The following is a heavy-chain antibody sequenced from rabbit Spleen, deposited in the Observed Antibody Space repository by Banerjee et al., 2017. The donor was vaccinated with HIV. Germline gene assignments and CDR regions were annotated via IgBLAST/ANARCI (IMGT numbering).Heavy chain of an antibody. D-gene: IGHD6-1*01. V-gene: IGHV1S40*01. J-gene: IGHJ6*01. CDR2: IYTGSSGTT. Sequence: QSLEESGGDLVKPGASLTLTCTASGFSFSSSDYMCWVRQAPGKGLEWIACIYTGSSGTTWYASWVNGRFTISKTSSTTVTLQMTSLTAADTATYFCARAYFGAGNAYDLWGQGTLVTVS. CDR1: GFSFSSSDY. CDR3: ARAYFGAGNAYDL.